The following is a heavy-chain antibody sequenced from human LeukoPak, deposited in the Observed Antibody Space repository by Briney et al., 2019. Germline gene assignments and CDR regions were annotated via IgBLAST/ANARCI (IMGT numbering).Heavy chain of an antibody. CDR2: ISGDGGST. D-gene: IGHD3-10*01. CDR1: GFTFDDYA. V-gene: IGHV3-43*02. J-gene: IGHJ3*02. CDR3: AGSTMVRGVIMRMDDI. Sequence: GGSLRLSCAASGFTFDDYAMHWVRQAPGKGLEWVSLISGDGGSTYYADSVKGRFTISRDNSKNSLYLQMNSLRTEDTALYYCAGSTMVRGVIMRMDDIWGQGTMVTVSS.